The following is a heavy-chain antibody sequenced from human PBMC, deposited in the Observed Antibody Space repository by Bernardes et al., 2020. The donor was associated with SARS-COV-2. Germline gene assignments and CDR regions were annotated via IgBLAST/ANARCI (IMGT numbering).Heavy chain of an antibody. V-gene: IGHV4-34*01. CDR2: INHSGST. CDR1: GGSFSGYY. CDR3: ASFEQQGASGLDV. Sequence: SETLSLTCAVYGGSFSGYYWSWIRQPPGKGLEWIGEINHSGSTNYNPSLKSRVTISVDTSKNQFSLKLSSVTAADTAVYYCASFEQQGASGLDVWGQGTTVTVSS. J-gene: IGHJ6*02. D-gene: IGHD6-13*01.